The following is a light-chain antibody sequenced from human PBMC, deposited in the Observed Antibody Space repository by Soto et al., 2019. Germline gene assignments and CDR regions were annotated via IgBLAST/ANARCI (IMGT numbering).Light chain of an antibody. J-gene: IGLJ1*01. CDR1: SFNIGANYD. Sequence: QSVLTQPPSVSGAPGQRVTISCTGSSFNIGANYDVHWYQHLPGTGPKLLIYANSFRPSGVPDRVSASKSGSSASLAITGRQAEDEADYYCQSYDARLSAYVFGTGTKVSV. V-gene: IGLV1-40*01. CDR3: QSYDARLSAYV. CDR2: ANS.